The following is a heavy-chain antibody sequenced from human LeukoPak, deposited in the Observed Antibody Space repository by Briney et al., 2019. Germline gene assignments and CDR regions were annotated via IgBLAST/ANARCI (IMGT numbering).Heavy chain of an antibody. CDR3: ARVWQQLAYDAFDI. Sequence: GASVKVSCKAFGYTFTSNYMHWVRQAPGQGPEWMGVISPSGGSTSYAQKFQGRVTMTRDMSTSTVYMELSSLRSEDTAVYYCARVWQQLAYDAFDIWGQGTMVTVSS. D-gene: IGHD6-13*01. V-gene: IGHV1-46*01. J-gene: IGHJ3*02. CDR1: GYTFTSNY. CDR2: ISPSGGST.